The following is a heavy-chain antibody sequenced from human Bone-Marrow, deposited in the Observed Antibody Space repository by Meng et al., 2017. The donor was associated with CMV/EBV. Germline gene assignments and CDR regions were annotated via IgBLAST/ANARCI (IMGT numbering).Heavy chain of an antibody. CDR3: ARVRPWGAFDH. J-gene: IGHJ4*02. V-gene: IGHV3-74*01. CDR2: INSEGTSR. CDR1: GFTFSNYW. Sequence: ETLSLTCAASGFTFSNYWMHWVRQAPGKGLVWVSRINSEGTSRSYAGSVKGRLTTSRDNAKNTLYLQMNSLRAEDTAVYYCARVRPWGAFDHWGQGSLVTVSS. D-gene: IGHD1-26*01.